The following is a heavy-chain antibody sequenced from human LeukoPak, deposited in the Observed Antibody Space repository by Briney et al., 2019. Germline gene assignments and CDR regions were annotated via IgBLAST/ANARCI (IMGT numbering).Heavy chain of an antibody. Sequence: GGSLRLSCAASGFTFSTYWMTWVRQAPGKGLEWVANIKQDGSEKYYVDSVKGRFTISRDNAKNSLYLQMNSLRAEDTAVYYCARDGRAARNDESFDYWGQGTLVTVSS. J-gene: IGHJ4*02. CDR1: GFTFSTYW. D-gene: IGHD6-6*01. CDR2: IKQDGSEK. CDR3: ARDGRAARNDESFDY. V-gene: IGHV3-7*01.